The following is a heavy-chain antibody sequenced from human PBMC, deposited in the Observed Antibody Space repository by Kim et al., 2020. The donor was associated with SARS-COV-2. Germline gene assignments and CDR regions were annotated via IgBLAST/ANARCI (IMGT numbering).Heavy chain of an antibody. CDR1: GGSISSGGYS. J-gene: IGHJ2*01. CDR2: IYHSGST. D-gene: IGHD2-2*01. CDR3: ARGYCSSTSCPRGWYFDL. V-gene: IGHV4-30-2*01. Sequence: SETLSLTCAVSGGSISSGGYSWSWIRQPPGKGLEWIGYIYHSGSTYYNPSLKSRVTISVDRSKNQFSLKLSSVTAADTAVYYCARGYCSSTSCPRGWYFDLWGRGTLVTVSS.